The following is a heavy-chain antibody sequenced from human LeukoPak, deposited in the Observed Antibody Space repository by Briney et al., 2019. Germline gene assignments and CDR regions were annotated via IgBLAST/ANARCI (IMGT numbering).Heavy chain of an antibody. V-gene: IGHV3-9*01. J-gene: IGHJ3*02. CDR1: GFTFDDYA. CDR2: ISWNSGSI. Sequence: GGSLRLSCAASGFTFDDYAMHWVRQAPGKGLEWVSGISWNSGSIGYADSMKGRLTISRDNAKNSLYLQMNSLRAEDTALYYCAKLHSSSSINAFDIWGQGTMVTVSS. D-gene: IGHD6-6*01. CDR3: AKLHSSSSINAFDI.